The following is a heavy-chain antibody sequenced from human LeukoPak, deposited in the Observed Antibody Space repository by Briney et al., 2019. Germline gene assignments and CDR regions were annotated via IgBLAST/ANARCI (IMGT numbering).Heavy chain of an antibody. V-gene: IGHV3-30*18. D-gene: IGHD2-2*01. Sequence: GGSLRLSCAASGFTFSSYGMHWVRKAPGKGLEWVAVISYDGSNKYYADSVKGRFTISRDNSKNTLYLQMNSLRAEDTAVYYCAKERIVVVPAALDYWGQGTLVTVSS. CDR3: AKERIVVVPAALDY. J-gene: IGHJ4*02. CDR1: GFTFSSYG. CDR2: ISYDGSNK.